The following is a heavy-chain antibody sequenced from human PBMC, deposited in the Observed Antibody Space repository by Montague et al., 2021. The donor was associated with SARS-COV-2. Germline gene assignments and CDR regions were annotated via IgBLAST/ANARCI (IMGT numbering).Heavy chain of an antibody. CDR2: TYYSGST. V-gene: IGHV4-39*01. D-gene: IGHD5-12*01. CDR1: GDSISTSQYY. Sequence: SETLSLTCTVSGDSISTSQYYWGWIRQPPGKGLEWIGTTYYSGSTYYNPSLKSRVTISEDTSKNQFSLRLSSVTAADTAVYYCASLNIVARTDYYYGTDVWGRGTTVTASS. CDR3: ASLNIVARTDYYYGTDV. J-gene: IGHJ6*02.